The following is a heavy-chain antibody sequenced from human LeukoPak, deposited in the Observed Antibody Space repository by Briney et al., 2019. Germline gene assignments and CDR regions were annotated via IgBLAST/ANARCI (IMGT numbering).Heavy chain of an antibody. CDR1: GGSISSTYDH. CDR2: IRYSGTT. CDR3: ARRLHYFDY. J-gene: IGHJ4*02. V-gene: IGHV4-39*01. D-gene: IGHD2-21*02. Sequence: TSETLSLTCTASGGSISSTYDHWDWIRQPPGKGLEWMGSIRYSGTTYYNPSLKGRVTIFVDTSNNQFSLRLSSVTAADTAVYYCARRLHYFDYWGQGSLVTVSS.